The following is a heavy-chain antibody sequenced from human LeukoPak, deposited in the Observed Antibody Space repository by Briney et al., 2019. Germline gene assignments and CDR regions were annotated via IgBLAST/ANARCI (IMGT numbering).Heavy chain of an antibody. Sequence: SETLSLTCTVSGGSISSYYWSWIRQPPGKGLEWIGYIYYSGSTNYNPSLKSRVTISLDTSKNQFSLKLSSVTAADTAVYYCARDGRGSDYYFDYWGQGTLVTVSS. V-gene: IGHV4-59*12. CDR1: GGSISSYY. CDR2: IYYSGST. D-gene: IGHD1-1*01. J-gene: IGHJ4*02. CDR3: ARDGRGSDYYFDY.